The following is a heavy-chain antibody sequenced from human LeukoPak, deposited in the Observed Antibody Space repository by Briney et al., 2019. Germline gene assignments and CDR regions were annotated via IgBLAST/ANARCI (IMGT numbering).Heavy chain of an antibody. CDR3: AKDLRFCSGGSYYGFDY. J-gene: IGHJ4*02. Sequence: GGSLRLSCAAAGFTFSRHGMHWVRQAPGKGLEWVAVISYDGSNKHYADSVKGRFTISRDNSKNTVYLQMNSLRAEDTAMYYCAKDLRFCSGGSYYGFDYWGQGNLVTVSS. CDR1: GFTFSRHG. CDR2: ISYDGSNK. D-gene: IGHD2-15*01. V-gene: IGHV3-30*18.